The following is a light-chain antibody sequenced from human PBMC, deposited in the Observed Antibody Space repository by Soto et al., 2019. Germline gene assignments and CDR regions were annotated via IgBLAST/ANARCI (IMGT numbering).Light chain of an antibody. CDR2: LEGSGSY. CDR3: ETWDSNTRV. V-gene: IGLV4-60*02. Sequence: QPVLTQSSSASASLGSSVKLTCTLSSGHSSYIIAWHQQQPGKAPRYLMKLEGSGSYNKGSGVPDRFSGSSSGADRYVTISTLQFEDEADYYCETWDSNTRVFGGGTKLTVL. CDR1: SGHSSYI. J-gene: IGLJ3*02.